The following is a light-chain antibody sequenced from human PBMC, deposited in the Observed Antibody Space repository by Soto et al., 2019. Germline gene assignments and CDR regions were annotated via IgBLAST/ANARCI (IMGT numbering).Light chain of an antibody. CDR2: AAS. CDR3: QQLNSYPQFT. V-gene: IGKV1-9*01. CDR1: QGISSY. J-gene: IGKJ3*01. Sequence: DIQLTQSPSFLSASVGDRVTITCRASQGISSYLAWYQQKPGKAPKLLIYAASTLQRGVPSRFSGSGSGTEFTLTISSLQPEDSATYYCQQLNSYPQFTFGAGTKVDIK.